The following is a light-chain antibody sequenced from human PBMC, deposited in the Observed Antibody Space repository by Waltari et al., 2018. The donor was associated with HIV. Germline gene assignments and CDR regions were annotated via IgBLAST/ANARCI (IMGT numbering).Light chain of an antibody. J-gene: IGKJ3*01. CDR1: QSVLYSSNNKNY. Sequence: DIVMSQSQDSLAVSRGERATIDSKSRQSVLYSSNNKNYLAWYQQKPGQPPKLLIYWASTRESGVPDRFSGSGSGTDFTLTISSLQAEDVAVYYCQQYYSTPFTFGPGTKVDIK. CDR2: WAS. CDR3: QQYYSTPFT. V-gene: IGKV4-1*01.